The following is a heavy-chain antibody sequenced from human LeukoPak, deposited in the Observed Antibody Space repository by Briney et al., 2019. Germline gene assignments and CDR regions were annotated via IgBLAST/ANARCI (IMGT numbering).Heavy chain of an antibody. V-gene: IGHV3-7*01. D-gene: IGHD4-17*01. Sequence: GGSLRLSCAACGFTFSSYWMSWVRQAPGKGLEWVASIKQDGSEKYYVDSVKGRFTISRDNAKNSLYLQMNSLRAEDTALYYCARAPGEGWFDPWGQGTLVTVSS. CDR1: GFTFSSYW. CDR2: IKQDGSEK. CDR3: ARAPGEGWFDP. J-gene: IGHJ5*02.